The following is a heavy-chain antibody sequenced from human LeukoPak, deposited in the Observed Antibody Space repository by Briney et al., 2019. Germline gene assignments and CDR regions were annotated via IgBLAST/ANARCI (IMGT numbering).Heavy chain of an antibody. V-gene: IGHV1-2*02. CDR3: ARSRSAPAGRFDP. CDR2: INPNSGGT. Sequence: ASVKVSCKASGYTFTGYYMHWVRQAPGQGLEWMGWINPNSGGTNYAQKFQGRVTMTRDTSISTAYMELSRLRSDDTAVYYCARSRSAPAGRFDPWGQGTLVTVSS. J-gene: IGHJ5*02. CDR1: GYTFTGYY. D-gene: IGHD6-13*01.